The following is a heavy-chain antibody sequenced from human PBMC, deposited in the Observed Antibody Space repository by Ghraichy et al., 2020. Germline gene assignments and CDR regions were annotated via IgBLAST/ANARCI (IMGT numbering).Heavy chain of an antibody. Sequence: GGSLRLSCKASGFSFGSYWMGWVRQAPGKGLEWVANIKEDGSELYYVDSVKGRFTISRDNAKRSLFLQMSSLRGDDTAVYYCIRGVAAAGTSVDYWGQGALVTVSS. V-gene: IGHV3-7*03. CDR1: GFSFGSYW. D-gene: IGHD6-25*01. J-gene: IGHJ4*02. CDR3: IRGVAAAGTSVDY. CDR2: IKEDGSEL.